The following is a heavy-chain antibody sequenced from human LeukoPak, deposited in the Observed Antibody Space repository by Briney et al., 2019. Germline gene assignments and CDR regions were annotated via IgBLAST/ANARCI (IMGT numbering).Heavy chain of an antibody. J-gene: IGHJ6*02. D-gene: IGHD6-13*01. CDR2: INSDGSST. Sequence: PGGSLRLSCAASGFTFSSYWMHWVRQAPGKGLVWVSRINSDGSSTSYADSVKGRFTISRDSAKNTLYLQMNSLRAEDTAVYYCARGLRSSSWYVSIGYYYGMDVWGQGTTVTVSS. CDR3: ARGLRSSSWYVSIGYYYGMDV. V-gene: IGHV3-74*01. CDR1: GFTFSSYW.